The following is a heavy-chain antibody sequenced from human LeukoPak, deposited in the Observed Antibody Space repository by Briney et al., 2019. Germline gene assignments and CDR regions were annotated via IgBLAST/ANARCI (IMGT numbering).Heavy chain of an antibody. V-gene: IGHV4-34*01. J-gene: IGHJ5*02. CDR2: INHSGST. D-gene: IGHD3-3*01. CDR1: GGSFSGYY. Sequence: SETLSLTCAVYGGSFSGYYWSWIRQPPGKGLEWIGEINHSGSTNYNPSLKSRVTISVDTSKNQFSLKLSSVTAADTAVYYCARGKGSTIFGVVYWFDPWGQGTLVTVSS. CDR3: ARGKGSTIFGVVYWFDP.